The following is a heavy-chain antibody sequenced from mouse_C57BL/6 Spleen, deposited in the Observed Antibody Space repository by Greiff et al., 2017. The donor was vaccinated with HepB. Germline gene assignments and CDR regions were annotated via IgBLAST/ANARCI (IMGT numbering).Heavy chain of an antibody. V-gene: IGHV1-81*01. D-gene: IGHD2-1*01. Sequence: VQLQQSGAELARPGASVKLSCKASGYTFTRYGISWVKQRTGQGLEWIGEIYPRSGNTYYNEKFKGKATLTADKSASTAYMELRSLTSEDSAVYFCARSGYYGNLDYWGQGTTLTVSS. CDR1: GYTFTRYG. J-gene: IGHJ2*01. CDR2: IYPRSGNT. CDR3: ARSGYYGNLDY.